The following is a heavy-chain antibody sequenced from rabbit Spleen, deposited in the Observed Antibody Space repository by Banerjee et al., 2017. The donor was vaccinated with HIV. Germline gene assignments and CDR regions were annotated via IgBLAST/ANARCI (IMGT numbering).Heavy chain of an antibody. V-gene: IGHV1S7*01. D-gene: IGHD7-1*01. CDR2: IDPVFGST. CDR3: ARGPPYAGYTSYFAL. CDR1: GFDFSGYY. J-gene: IGHJ4*01. Sequence: QLKESGGGLVQPGGSLKLSCKASGFDFSGYYMSWVRQAPGKGLEWIGYIDPVFGSTYYASWVHGRFTISSDNAQNTLYLQLKSLTAADTATYFCARGPPYAGYTSYFALLGPGTLVTVS.